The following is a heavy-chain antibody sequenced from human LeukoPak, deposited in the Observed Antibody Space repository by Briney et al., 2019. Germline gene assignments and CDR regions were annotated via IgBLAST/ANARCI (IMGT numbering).Heavy chain of an antibody. CDR2: INPNSGGT. Sequence: GASVKVSCKASGYTFTGYYMHWVRQAPGQGPEWMGRINPNSGGTNYAQKFQGRVTMTRDTSISTSYMELSRLTSDDTAFYYCAREDSRGAFDYWGQGTLVTVSS. CDR3: AREDSRGAFDY. D-gene: IGHD3-16*01. V-gene: IGHV1-2*06. CDR1: GYTFTGYY. J-gene: IGHJ4*02.